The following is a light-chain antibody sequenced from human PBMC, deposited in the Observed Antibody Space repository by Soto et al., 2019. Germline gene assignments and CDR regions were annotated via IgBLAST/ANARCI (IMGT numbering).Light chain of an antibody. CDR1: QSVSNY. Sequence: ENVLTQSPATLSLSPGERATLSCRASQSVSNYLAWYQQKPGQAPRLLIYDTTNRATGTPARFSGSGSGTDFTLTISGLEPEDFAVYYCQQRGSWPQYTFGGGTKVDIK. V-gene: IGKV3-11*01. J-gene: IGKJ4*01. CDR3: QQRGSWPQYT. CDR2: DTT.